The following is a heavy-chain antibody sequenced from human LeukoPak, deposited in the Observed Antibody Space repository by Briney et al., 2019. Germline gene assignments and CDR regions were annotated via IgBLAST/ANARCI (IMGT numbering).Heavy chain of an antibody. J-gene: IGHJ3*02. CDR3: ARGTQQQLHDGFEI. D-gene: IGHD4-23*01. CDR2: ISSSSTYI. Sequence: GRSLRLSCAASGFTFSNYFINWVRQAPGKGLEWISYISSSSTYIYYADSVRGRFTISRDNAENSLYLQMNSLRTEDTAVYYCARGTQQQLHDGFEIWGQGTMVTVSP. V-gene: IGHV3-21*01. CDR1: GFTFSNYF.